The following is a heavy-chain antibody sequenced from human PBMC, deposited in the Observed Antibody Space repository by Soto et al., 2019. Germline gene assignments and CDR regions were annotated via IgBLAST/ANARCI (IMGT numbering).Heavy chain of an antibody. CDR3: AKDAAYSSSWYSNYYGMDV. J-gene: IGHJ6*02. V-gene: IGHV3-30*18. CDR2: ISYDGSNK. Sequence: PGGSLRLSCAASGFTFSSYVMHWVRQAPGKGLEWVAVISYDGSNKYYADSVKGRFTISRDNSKNTLYLQMNSLRAEDTAVYYCAKDAAYSSSWYSNYYGMDVWGQGTTVTVYS. D-gene: IGHD6-13*01. CDR1: GFTFSSYV.